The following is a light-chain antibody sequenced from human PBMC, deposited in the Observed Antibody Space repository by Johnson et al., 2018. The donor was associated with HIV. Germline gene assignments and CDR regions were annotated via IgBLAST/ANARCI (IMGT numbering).Light chain of an antibody. Sequence: QSVLTQPPSVSAAPGQKVTISCSGSTSNIGNNYVSWYQQLPGTAPKLLIYDNNKRPSGIPDRFSGSKSGTSATLGITGLQTGDEADYYCGTWDSSLCSGFFGTGTKVTVL. J-gene: IGLJ1*01. CDR1: TSNIGNNY. CDR2: DNN. CDR3: GTWDSSLCSGF. V-gene: IGLV1-51*01.